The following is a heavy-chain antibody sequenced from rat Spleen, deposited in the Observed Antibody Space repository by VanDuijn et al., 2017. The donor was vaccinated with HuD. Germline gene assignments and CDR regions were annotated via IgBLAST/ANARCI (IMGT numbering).Heavy chain of an antibody. CDR3: ARHGTINTMVRSEDTATYYCAMNGGYSVLNWFAY. J-gene: IGHJ3*01. CDR2: ITPGGDNS. D-gene: IGHD1-11*01. Sequence: EVQLLESGGGLVQPGRSMRLSCAASGFTFSHYYMAWVRQAPTKGLEWVASITPGGDNSYYLDSVKGRFTISRDDAKSTLYLQMDSLRSEDTATYYCARHGTINTMVRSEDTATYYCAMNGGYSVLNWFAYWGQGTLVTVSS. CDR1: GFTFSHYY. V-gene: IGHV5-25*01.